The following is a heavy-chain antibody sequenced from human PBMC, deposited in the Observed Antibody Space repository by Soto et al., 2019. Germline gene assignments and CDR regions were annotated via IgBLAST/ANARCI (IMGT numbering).Heavy chain of an antibody. CDR2: IKHSGST. CDR3: ARGRDGYCSGGSCEYFDY. Sequence: QVQLQQWGAGLLKPSETLSLTCAVYGGSFSGYYWSWIRQPPGKGLEWIGEIKHSGSTNYNPSLKSRVTISVDTSKNQFSLKLSSVTAADTAVYYCARGRDGYCSGGSCEYFDYWGQGTLVTVSS. J-gene: IGHJ4*02. CDR1: GGSFSGYY. V-gene: IGHV4-34*01. D-gene: IGHD2-15*01.